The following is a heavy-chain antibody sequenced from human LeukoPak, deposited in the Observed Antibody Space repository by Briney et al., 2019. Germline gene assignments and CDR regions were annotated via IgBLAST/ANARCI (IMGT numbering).Heavy chain of an antibody. CDR2: ISHDGSNK. CDR3: ARDDYGSGSSYYYYYYGMDV. CDR1: GFTFSSYG. J-gene: IGHJ6*02. V-gene: IGHV3-30*03. Sequence: GGSLRLSCAASGFTFSSYGMHWVRQAPGKGLEWVAVISHDGSNKYYADSVKGRFTISRDNSKNTLYLQMNSLRAEDTAMYYCARDDYGSGSSYYYYYYGMDVWGQGTTVTVSS. D-gene: IGHD3-10*01.